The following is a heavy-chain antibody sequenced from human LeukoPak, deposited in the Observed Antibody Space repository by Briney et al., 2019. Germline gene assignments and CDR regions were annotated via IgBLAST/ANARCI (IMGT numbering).Heavy chain of an antibody. CDR2: INPNSGGT. Sequence: GASVKVSCKASGYTFTGYYMHWVRQAPGQGLEWMGWINPNSGGTNYAQKFQGWVTMTRDTSISTAYMELSRLRSDDTAVYYCARDRRRITFGGVIYGMDVWGQGTTVTVSS. J-gene: IGHJ6*02. CDR3: ARDRRRITFGGVIYGMDV. D-gene: IGHD3-16*01. CDR1: GYTFTGYY. V-gene: IGHV1-2*04.